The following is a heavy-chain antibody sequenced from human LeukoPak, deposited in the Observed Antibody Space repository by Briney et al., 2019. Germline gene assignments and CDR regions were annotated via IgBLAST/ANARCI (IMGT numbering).Heavy chain of an antibody. CDR2: IYYSGSN. J-gene: IGHJ6*02. V-gene: IGHV4-59*01. D-gene: IGHD1-1*01. Sequence: PSETLSLTCTVSGGSISSYYWSWIRQPPGKGLEWIGYIYYSGSNNYNPSLKSRVTISVDTSKNQFSLKLSSVTAADTAVYYCARVITTTSYYYYGMDVWGQGTTVTVSS. CDR3: ARVITTTSYYYYGMDV. CDR1: GGSISSYY.